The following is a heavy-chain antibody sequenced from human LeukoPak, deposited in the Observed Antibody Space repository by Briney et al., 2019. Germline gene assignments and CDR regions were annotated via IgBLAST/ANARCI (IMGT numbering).Heavy chain of an antibody. CDR3: ARDLPQWLRWSDAFDI. J-gene: IGHJ3*02. D-gene: IGHD5-12*01. V-gene: IGHV3-72*01. CDR2: SRNKVNSYTT. Sequence: GGSLRLSCAASGFAFSDHYMDWVRQAPGKGLEWVGRSRNKVNSYTTEYAASVKGRFTISRDDSKNSLYLQMNSLRAEDTAVYYCARDLPQWLRWSDAFDIWGQGTMVTVSS. CDR1: GFAFSDHY.